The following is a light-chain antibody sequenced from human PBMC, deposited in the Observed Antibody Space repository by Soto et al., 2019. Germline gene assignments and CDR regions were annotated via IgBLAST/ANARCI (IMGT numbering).Light chain of an antibody. Sequence: DIQMTQSPSTLSASVGDRVIITCRASQSISSWLAWYQQKPGKAPNLLIYKASSLESGVPSRFSGSGSGTEFTLTISSLQPDDFATYYCQQYNSHPLTFGQGTKVEIK. CDR3: QQYNSHPLT. CDR2: KAS. V-gene: IGKV1-5*03. J-gene: IGKJ1*01. CDR1: QSISSW.